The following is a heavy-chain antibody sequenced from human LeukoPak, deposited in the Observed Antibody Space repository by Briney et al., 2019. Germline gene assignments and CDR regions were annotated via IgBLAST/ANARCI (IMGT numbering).Heavy chain of an antibody. Sequence: SETLSLTCTVSGGSISSSSYYWGWIRQPPGKGLEWIGSIYYSGSTYYNPSLKSRVTISVDTSKNQFSLELSSVTAADTAVYYCARGLRSSSLGAAFDIWGQGTMVTVSS. V-gene: IGHV4-39*07. CDR1: GGSISSSSYY. CDR2: IYYSGST. CDR3: ARGLRSSSLGAAFDI. D-gene: IGHD3-16*01. J-gene: IGHJ3*02.